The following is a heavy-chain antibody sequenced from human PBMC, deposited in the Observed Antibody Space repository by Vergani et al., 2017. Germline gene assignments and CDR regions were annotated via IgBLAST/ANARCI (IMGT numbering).Heavy chain of an antibody. CDR2: INPSGGST. J-gene: IGHJ6*02. V-gene: IGHV1-46*01. Sequence: QVQLVQSGAEVKKPGASVKVSCKASGYTFTSYYMHWVRQAPGQGLEWMGRINPSGGSTSYTQKFQGTVTMTRDTSTSTAYMELSSLRSEDTAVYYCARDRYYYDSSGFYYYYGMDVWGQGTTVTVSS. CDR3: ARDRYYYDSSGFYYYYGMDV. D-gene: IGHD3-22*01. CDR1: GYTFTSYY.